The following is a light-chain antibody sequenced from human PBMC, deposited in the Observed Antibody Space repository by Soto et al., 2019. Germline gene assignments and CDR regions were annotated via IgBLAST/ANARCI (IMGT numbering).Light chain of an antibody. V-gene: IGKV1-39*01. CDR2: AAS. Sequence: DIQMTQSPSSLSASVGDRVSITCRAGQRISTYLNWYQQKPGNAPKLLIYAASTLQSGVPSRFSGSGSGTDFTLTISSLQPEDFATYYCQQSYSTLLSFGGGTKVEIK. CDR1: QRISTY. CDR3: QQSYSTLLS. J-gene: IGKJ4*01.